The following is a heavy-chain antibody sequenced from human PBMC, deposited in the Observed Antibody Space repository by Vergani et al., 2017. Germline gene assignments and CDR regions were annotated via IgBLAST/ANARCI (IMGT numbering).Heavy chain of an antibody. Sequence: EVQLVESGGGLVKPGGSLRLSCAASGFTFSSYSMNWVRQAPGKGLEWVSSISSSSSYIYYADSVKGRFTISRDNAKNSLYLQMNSLRAEDTAVYHCAGGSVSGSYYYYGMDVWGQGTTVTVSS. CDR1: GFTFSSYS. CDR3: AGGSVSGSYYYYGMDV. V-gene: IGHV3-21*01. CDR2: ISSSSSYI. J-gene: IGHJ6*02. D-gene: IGHD1-26*01.